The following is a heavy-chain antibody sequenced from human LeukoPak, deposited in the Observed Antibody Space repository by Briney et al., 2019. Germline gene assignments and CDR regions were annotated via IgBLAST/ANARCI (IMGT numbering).Heavy chain of an antibody. Sequence: PSETLSLTCTVSGGSISSYYWSWIRQPPGKGLEWIGYIYYSGSTNYNPSLKSRVTISVDTSKNQFSLKLSSVTAADTAVYYCARDYGGGYCSSTSYQSRFDPWGQGTLVTVSS. D-gene: IGHD2-2*01. CDR1: GGSISSYY. J-gene: IGHJ5*02. CDR3: ARDYGGGYCSSTSYQSRFDP. V-gene: IGHV4-59*01. CDR2: IYYSGST.